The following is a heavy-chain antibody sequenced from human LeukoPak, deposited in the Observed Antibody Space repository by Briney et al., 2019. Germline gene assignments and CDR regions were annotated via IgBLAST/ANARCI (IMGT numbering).Heavy chain of an antibody. CDR2: INPNSGNT. V-gene: IGHV1-8*01. D-gene: IGHD2-8*02. CDR1: GYTFTSYD. CDR3: ARARVTYWGSYYFDY. Sequence: GASVKVSCKASGYTFTSYDINWVRQATGQGLEWMGWINPNSGNTGYAQKFQGRVTMTRNTSISTAYMELSSLRSEETAVYYCARARVTYWGSYYFDYWGQGTLVTVSS. J-gene: IGHJ4*02.